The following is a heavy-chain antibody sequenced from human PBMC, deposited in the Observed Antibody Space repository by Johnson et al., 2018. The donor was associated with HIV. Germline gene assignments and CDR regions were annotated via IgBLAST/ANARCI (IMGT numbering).Heavy chain of an antibody. J-gene: IGHJ3*01. CDR1: GFSFDSHA. CDR3: AREISRYYYDYAAFDL. Sequence: VQLVESGGGLVQPGGSLRLSCAASGFSFDSHAINWVRQAPGKGLQWVSAISYSGSSTYYADSVKGRFTISRDNSRSTVYLHMINLRADDTALYYCAREISRYYYDYAAFDLWGQGTMVTVSS. V-gene: IGHV3-23*04. CDR2: ISYSGSST. D-gene: IGHD3-22*01.